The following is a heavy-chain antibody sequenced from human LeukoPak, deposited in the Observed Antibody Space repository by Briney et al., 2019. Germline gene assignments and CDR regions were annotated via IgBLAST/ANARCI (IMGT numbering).Heavy chain of an antibody. J-gene: IGHJ4*02. CDR3: ARDLGSIVVVTGYFDY. CDR2: ITPIFGTA. V-gene: IGHV1-69*05. Sequence: SVKVSCKASVGTFSSYAISWVRQAPGHGLEWMGGITPIFGTANYAQKFQGRVTLTTDESTRTAYMELSSLRSEDTGACYCARDLGSIVVVTGYFDYWGQGTLVTVSS. CDR1: VGTFSSYA. D-gene: IGHD2-21*02.